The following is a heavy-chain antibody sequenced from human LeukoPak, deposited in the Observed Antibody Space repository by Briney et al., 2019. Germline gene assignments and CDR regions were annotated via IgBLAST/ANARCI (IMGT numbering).Heavy chain of an antibody. Sequence: ASVKVSCEVSGYTLTELSMHWVRQAPGKGLEWMGGFDPEDGETIYAQKFQGRVTMTEDTSTDTAYMELSSLRSEDTAVYYCVLGGPVYYGMDVWGQGTTVTVSS. V-gene: IGHV1-24*01. J-gene: IGHJ6*02. CDR2: FDPEDGET. CDR3: VLGGPVYYGMDV. CDR1: GYTLTELS. D-gene: IGHD3-16*01.